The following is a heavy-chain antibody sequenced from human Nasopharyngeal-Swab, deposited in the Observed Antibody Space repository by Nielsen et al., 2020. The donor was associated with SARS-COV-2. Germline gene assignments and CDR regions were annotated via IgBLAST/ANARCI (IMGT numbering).Heavy chain of an antibody. Sequence: SETLSLTCTVSGGSISSSSYYWGWIRQPPGKGLEWIGSIYYSGSTYYNPSLKSRVTISVDTSKNQFSLKLSSVTAADTAVYYCARQQNLIWSGSHFDYWGQGTLVTVSS. D-gene: IGHD3-3*01. J-gene: IGHJ4*02. CDR2: IYYSGST. V-gene: IGHV4-39*01. CDR1: GGSISSSSYY. CDR3: ARQQNLIWSGSHFDY.